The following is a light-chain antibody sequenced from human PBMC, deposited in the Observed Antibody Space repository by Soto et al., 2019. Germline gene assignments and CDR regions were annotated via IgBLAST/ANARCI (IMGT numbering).Light chain of an antibody. CDR2: EAS. J-gene: IGKJ1*01. CDR1: QSVSSSS. V-gene: IGKV3D-20*02. Sequence: EIVLTQFPATLSVSPGERATLSCRASQSVSSSSLAWYQQNPGQAPRLLIYEASSRATGIPDRFSGSGSGTDFTLTISRLEPEDFAVYYCQQYRTFGQGTKVDIK. CDR3: QQYRT.